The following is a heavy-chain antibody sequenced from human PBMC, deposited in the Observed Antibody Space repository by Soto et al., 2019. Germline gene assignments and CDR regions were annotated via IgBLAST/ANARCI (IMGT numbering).Heavy chain of an antibody. D-gene: IGHD3-3*01. V-gene: IGHV2-5*02. Sequence: QIALKESGPTRVKPTQTLILTCTFSGFSLTPSGEGVGWIRQTPGKALEWLALIYWDDDKRYSPSLTTRLTVNKDTSKNQVVLTMTNMDPMDTGTYFCAHSLWRGYKAWFDSWGQGTLVTVSS. CDR1: GFSLTPSGEG. CDR2: IYWDDDK. CDR3: AHSLWRGYKAWFDS. J-gene: IGHJ5*01.